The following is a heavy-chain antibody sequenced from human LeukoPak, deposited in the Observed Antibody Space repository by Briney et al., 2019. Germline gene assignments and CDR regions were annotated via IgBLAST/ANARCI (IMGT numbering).Heavy chain of an antibody. J-gene: IGHJ4*02. V-gene: IGHV3-48*01. Sequence: GGSLRLSCAASGFTYSDYSMNWVRQAPGKGLEWISYSGIDSGNTNYADSVKGRFTISGDKAKNSLYLQMNSLRVEDTAVYYCARDYKYAFDNWGQGTLVTVSS. CDR3: ARDYKYAFDN. CDR1: GFTYSDYS. D-gene: IGHD5-24*01. CDR2: SGIDSGNT.